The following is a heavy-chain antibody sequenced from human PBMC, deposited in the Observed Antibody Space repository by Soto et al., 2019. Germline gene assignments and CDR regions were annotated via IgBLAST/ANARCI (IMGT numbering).Heavy chain of an antibody. CDR1: GFTFSSYG. J-gene: IGHJ4*02. V-gene: IGHV3-30*18. CDR2: VSSDGNDK. Sequence: PGGSLRLSCISSGFTFSSYGMHWVRQAPGKGLEWVAVVSSDGNDKNYAASAKGRFSISRDNSKNTLYLQMNSLRAEDTTVYYCAKDYDFWSGYYWWGQGTLVTVSS. CDR3: AKDYDFWSGYYW. D-gene: IGHD3-3*01.